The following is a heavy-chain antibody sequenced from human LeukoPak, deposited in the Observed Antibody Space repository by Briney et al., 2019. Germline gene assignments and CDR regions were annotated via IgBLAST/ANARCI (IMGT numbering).Heavy chain of an antibody. D-gene: IGHD4-11*01. CDR2: IYYSGST. CDR3: ARGGRATVITY. CDR1: GGSVSSYY. Sequence: SETLSLTCTVSGGSVSSYYWSWIRQPPGKGLEWIGYIYYSGSTKYNPSLKSRVTISVDTSKNQFSLKLSSVTAADTAVYYCARGGRATVITYWGQGTLVTVSS. V-gene: IGHV4-59*02. J-gene: IGHJ4*02.